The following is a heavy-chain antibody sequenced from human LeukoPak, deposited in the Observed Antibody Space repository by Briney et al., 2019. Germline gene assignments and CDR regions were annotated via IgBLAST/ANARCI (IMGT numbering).Heavy chain of an antibody. CDR3: ARGIGFNYGSGSYSLYYYYGMDV. Sequence: KPGGSLRLSCAASGFTFSDYYMSWIRQAPGKGLEWVSYISSSGSTIYYADSVKGRFTISRDNAKNSLYLQMNSLRAEDTAVYYCARGIGFNYGSGSYSLYYYYGMDVWGQGTTVTVSS. V-gene: IGHV3-11*01. J-gene: IGHJ6*02. D-gene: IGHD3-10*01. CDR2: ISSSGSTI. CDR1: GFTFSDYY.